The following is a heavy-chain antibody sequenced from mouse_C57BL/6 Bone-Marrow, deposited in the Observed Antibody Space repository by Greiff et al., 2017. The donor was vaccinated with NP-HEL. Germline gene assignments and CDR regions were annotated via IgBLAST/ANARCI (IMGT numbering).Heavy chain of an antibody. J-gene: IGHJ2*01. Sequence: EVMLVESGGGLVQPGGSLKLSCAASGFTFSDYYMYWVRQTPEKRLEWVAYISNGGGSTYYPDTVKGRFTISRDNAKNTLYLQMSRLKSEDTAMYYCARRGGNSEFDYWGRGTTLTVSS. CDR3: ARRGGNSEFDY. V-gene: IGHV5-12*01. D-gene: IGHD2-1*01. CDR2: ISNGGGST. CDR1: GFTFSDYY.